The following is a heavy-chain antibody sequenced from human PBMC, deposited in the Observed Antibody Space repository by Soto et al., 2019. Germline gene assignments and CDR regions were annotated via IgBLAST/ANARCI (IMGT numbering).Heavy chain of an antibody. Sequence: SETLSVTCTVSGGSISSSSYYWGWTRQPPGKGLEWIGSIYYSGSTYYNPSLKSRVTISVDTSKNQFSLKLSSVTAADTAVYYCAGPSSGWYNYYYMDVWGKGTTVTVSS. CDR3: AGPSSGWYNYYYMDV. D-gene: IGHD6-19*01. CDR2: IYYSGST. CDR1: GGSISSSSYY. V-gene: IGHV4-39*01. J-gene: IGHJ6*03.